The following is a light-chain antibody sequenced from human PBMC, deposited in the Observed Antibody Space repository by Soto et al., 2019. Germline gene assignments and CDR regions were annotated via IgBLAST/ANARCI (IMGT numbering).Light chain of an antibody. CDR3: AAWDDSLKAI. J-gene: IGLJ7*01. CDR2: SSY. Sequence: QSVLTQPPSVSGTPGQWVTISCSGSSSNIGSNTVNWYQQYPGTAPRLLIYSSYKRPSGVPDRFSGSQSGTSASLAISGLQADDEADYYCAAWDDSLKAIFGGGTQLTVL. V-gene: IGLV1-44*01. CDR1: SSNIGSNT.